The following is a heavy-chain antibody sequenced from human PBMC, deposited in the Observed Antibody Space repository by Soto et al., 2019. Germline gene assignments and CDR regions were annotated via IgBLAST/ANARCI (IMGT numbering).Heavy chain of an antibody. J-gene: IGHJ3*02. Sequence: GGSLRLSCAASGYTLSDYSMNWARQAPGKGLEWVSYFGTSRKYIFYADSVRGRFTISRDDAKNSVYLQLNSLRDEDTAVYYCVRDHDWAFDIWGQGTLVTVSS. CDR2: FGTSRKYI. CDR3: VRDHDWAFDI. V-gene: IGHV3-48*02. D-gene: IGHD3-9*01. CDR1: GYTLSDYS.